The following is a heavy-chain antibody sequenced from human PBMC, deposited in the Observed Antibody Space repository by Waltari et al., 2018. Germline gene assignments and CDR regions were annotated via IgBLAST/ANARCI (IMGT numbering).Heavy chain of an antibody. J-gene: IGHJ4*02. CDR1: GGSISSYY. V-gene: IGHV4-59*01. CDR2: IYYSGST. Sequence: QVQLHESGPGLVKPSETLSLTCTVSGGSISSYYWSWIRQPPGKGLEWIGYIYYSGSTNYNPSLKSRVTISVDTSKNQFSLKLSSVTAADTAVYYCARVLVISGYYFDYWGQGTLVTVSS. D-gene: IGHD2-21*01. CDR3: ARVLVISGYYFDY.